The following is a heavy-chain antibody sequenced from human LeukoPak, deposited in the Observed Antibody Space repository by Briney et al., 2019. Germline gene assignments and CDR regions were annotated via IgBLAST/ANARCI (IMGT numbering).Heavy chain of an antibody. V-gene: IGHV3-30*02. CDR2: IRYDGSNK. D-gene: IGHD6-13*01. Sequence: GGSLRLSCAASGFTFSSYGMHWVRQAPGKGLEWVAFIRYDGSNKYYADSVKGRFTISRDNSKNTLYLQMNSLRAEDTAVYYCAKDSIAAAGTRWFDPWGQGTLVTVSS. J-gene: IGHJ5*02. CDR3: AKDSIAAAGTRWFDP. CDR1: GFTFSSYG.